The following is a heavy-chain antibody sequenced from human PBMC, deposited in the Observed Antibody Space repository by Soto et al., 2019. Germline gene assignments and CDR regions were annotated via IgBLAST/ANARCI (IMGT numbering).Heavy chain of an antibody. D-gene: IGHD1-26*01. J-gene: IGHJ5*02. CDR1: GYTFTSYG. CDR2: ISAYNGNT. V-gene: IGHV1-18*01. Sequence: QVQLVQSGAEVKKPGASVKGSCKASGYTFTSYGISWVRQAPGQGLEWMGWISAYNGNTNYAQTLQGRVTMTTDTSTSIAYMELRSLRSDDTAVYYCARDHYTGRWEPRTNWFDPWGQGTLVTVSS. CDR3: ARDHYTGRWEPRTNWFDP.